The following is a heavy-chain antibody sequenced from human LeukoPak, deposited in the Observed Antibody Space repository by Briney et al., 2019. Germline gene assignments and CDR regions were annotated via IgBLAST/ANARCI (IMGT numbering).Heavy chain of an antibody. CDR2: ISSNGDNT. CDR3: VRGTGY. J-gene: IGHJ4*02. V-gene: IGHV3-64D*06. Sequence: GGSLRLSCSVSGFTFSTYVMHWVRQAPGKGLEYVSAISSNGDNTYYADSVKGRFTISRDNSKNTLYLQMSSLRADDTAVYYCVRGTGYWGQGTLVSVS. CDR1: GFTFSTYV.